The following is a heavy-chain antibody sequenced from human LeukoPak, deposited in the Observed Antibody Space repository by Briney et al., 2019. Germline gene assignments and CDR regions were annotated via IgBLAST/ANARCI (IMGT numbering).Heavy chain of an antibody. CDR2: IYYSGSA. CDR1: GGSISSYY. J-gene: IGHJ3*02. D-gene: IGHD3-3*01. CDR3: ARALDYDFWSGYYAAGAFDI. V-gene: IGHV4-59*01. Sequence: SETLSLTCTVSGGSISSYYWSWIRQPPGKGLEWIGYIYYSGSANYNPSLKSRVTISVDTSKNQFSLKLSSVTAADTAVYYCARALDYDFWSGYYAAGAFDIWGQGTMVTVSS.